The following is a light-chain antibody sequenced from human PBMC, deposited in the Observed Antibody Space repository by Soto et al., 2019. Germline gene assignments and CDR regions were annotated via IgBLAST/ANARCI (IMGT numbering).Light chain of an antibody. Sequence: ASQSVDGYLAWYQQKPGQAPRLLIYDASNRATGIPARFSGSGSGTDFTLAISSRMPEDSAVYSFQHRINWLTVGGGTKVDIK. CDR1: QSVDGY. J-gene: IGKJ4*01. CDR3: QHRINWLT. CDR2: DAS. V-gene: IGKV3-11*01.